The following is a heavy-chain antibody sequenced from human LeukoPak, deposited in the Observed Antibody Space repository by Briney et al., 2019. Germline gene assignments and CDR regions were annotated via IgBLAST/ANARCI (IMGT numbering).Heavy chain of an antibody. CDR3: ARQESYDSSGYYLDY. CDR2: IYPGDSDT. Sequence: GESVQISCQGSGYSFTSYWIGWVRQMPGKGLEWMGIIYPGDSDTRYSPSFQGQVTISADKSISTAYLQWSSLKASDTAMYYCARQESYDSSGYYLDYWGQGTLVTVSS. J-gene: IGHJ4*02. CDR1: GYSFTSYW. V-gene: IGHV5-51*01. D-gene: IGHD3-22*01.